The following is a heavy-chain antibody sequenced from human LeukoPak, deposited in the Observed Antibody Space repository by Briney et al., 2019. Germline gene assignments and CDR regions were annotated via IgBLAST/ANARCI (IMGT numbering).Heavy chain of an antibody. CDR2: FDPEDGET. CDR1: GYTLTELS. D-gene: IGHD3-22*01. CDR3: ATVPSPFDSSGYYLHAFDI. V-gene: IGHV1-24*01. J-gene: IGHJ3*02. Sequence: GAPVKVSCKVSGYTLTELSMHWVRQAPGKGLEWMGGFDPEDGETIYAQKFQGRVTMTEDTSTDTAYMELSSLRSEDTAVYYCATVPSPFDSSGYYLHAFDIWGQGTMVTVSS.